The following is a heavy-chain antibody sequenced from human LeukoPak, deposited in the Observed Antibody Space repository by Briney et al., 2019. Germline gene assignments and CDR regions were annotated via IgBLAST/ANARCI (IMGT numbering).Heavy chain of an antibody. CDR1: GFTFSSYE. V-gene: IGHV3-48*03. J-gene: IGHJ4*02. D-gene: IGHD1-1*01. Sequence: GGSLRLSCAASGFTFSSYEMNWVRQAPGKGLEWVSYISSSGSTIYYADSVKGRFTISRDNAKNSLYLQMNSLRAEDTAVYYCAREPRGNNFGRGYWGQGTLVTVSS. CDR2: ISSSGSTI. CDR3: AREPRGNNFGRGY.